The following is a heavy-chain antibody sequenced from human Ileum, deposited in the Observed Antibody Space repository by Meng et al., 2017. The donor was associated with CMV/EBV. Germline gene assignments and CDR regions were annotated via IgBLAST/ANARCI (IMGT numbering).Heavy chain of an antibody. CDR3: ARGLPYFDY. Sequence: KEGGRRGGGKGGGEGKRNKKKGRKKRKGGVMKGRITTFRENAKNTMDLKMNSLRAEDTAVYYCARGLPYFDYWGQGTLVTVSS. V-gene: IGHV3-74*01. J-gene: IGHJ4*02. CDR2: NKKKGRKK.